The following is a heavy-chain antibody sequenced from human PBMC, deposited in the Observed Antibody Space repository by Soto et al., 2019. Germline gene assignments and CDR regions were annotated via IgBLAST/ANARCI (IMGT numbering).Heavy chain of an antibody. V-gene: IGHV3-53*01. CDR3: ATYSSSYYFDY. Sequence: GESLKISCAASGFTVSSNYMSWVRQAPGKGLEWVSVIYSGGSTYYADSVKGRFTISRDNSKNTLYLQMNSLRAEDTAVYCCATYSSSYYFDYWGQGTLVTVSS. CDR1: GFTVSSNY. D-gene: IGHD6-6*01. J-gene: IGHJ4*02. CDR2: IYSGGST.